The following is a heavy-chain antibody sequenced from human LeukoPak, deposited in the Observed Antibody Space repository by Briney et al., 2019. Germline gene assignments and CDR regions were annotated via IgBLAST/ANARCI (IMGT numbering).Heavy chain of an antibody. CDR3: ARGTSEAFRSLDY. Sequence: GGSLRLSCAASGFTVNYMTWVRQAPGKGLEWVSVIYNGGTTYYADSVKGRFTISRDNSENTLYLQMNSLRAEDTAVYYCARGTSEAFRSLDYWGQGTLVTVSS. J-gene: IGHJ4*02. CDR2: IYNGGTT. V-gene: IGHV3-66*01. CDR1: GFTVNY. D-gene: IGHD1-14*01.